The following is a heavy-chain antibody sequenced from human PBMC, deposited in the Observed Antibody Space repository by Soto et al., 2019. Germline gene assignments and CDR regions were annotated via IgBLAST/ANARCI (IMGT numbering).Heavy chain of an antibody. J-gene: IGHJ1*01. Sequence: QVQLQESGPGLVKPSQTLSLTCSVSGTSISSGGYYWSWIRQHPGKGLEWIGYIYSSGSPHYTPSLKSRVIISLDTSENQFSLKLTSVTAADTAMHYCARGTFGGAAASSHWGQGTLVIVSS. CDR1: GTSISSGGYY. D-gene: IGHD3-16*01. CDR3: ARGTFGGAAASSH. CDR2: IYSSGSP. V-gene: IGHV4-31*03.